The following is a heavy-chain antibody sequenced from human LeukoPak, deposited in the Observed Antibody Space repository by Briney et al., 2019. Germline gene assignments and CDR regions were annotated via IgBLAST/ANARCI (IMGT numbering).Heavy chain of an antibody. CDR3: ARGRFNTMVRGAWAAFDI. D-gene: IGHD3-10*01. V-gene: IGHV4-59*01. CDR2: IYYSGST. Sequence: PSENLSRNCTVSGGSISSYYWSWIRQPPGKGLEWIGYIYYSGSTNYNPSLKSGVTISVDTSKNQFSLKLSSVTAADTAVYYCARGRFNTMVRGAWAAFDIWGQGTMVTVSS. J-gene: IGHJ3*02. CDR1: GGSISSYY.